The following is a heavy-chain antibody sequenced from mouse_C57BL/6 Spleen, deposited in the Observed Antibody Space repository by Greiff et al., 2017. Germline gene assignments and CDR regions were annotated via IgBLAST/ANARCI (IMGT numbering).Heavy chain of an antibody. Sequence: VQRVESGAELVKPGASVKISCKASGYAFSSYWMNWVKQRPGKGLEWIGQIYPGDGDTNYNGKFKGKATLTADKSSSTAYMQLSSLTSEDSAVYFCARNYGSNPEFAYWGQGTLVTVSA. CDR1: GYAFSSYW. CDR3: ARNYGSNPEFAY. CDR2: IYPGDGDT. J-gene: IGHJ3*01. D-gene: IGHD1-1*01. V-gene: IGHV1-80*01.